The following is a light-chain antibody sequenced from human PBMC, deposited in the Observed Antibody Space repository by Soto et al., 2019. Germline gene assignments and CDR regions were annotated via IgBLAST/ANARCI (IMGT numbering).Light chain of an antibody. CDR2: RNN. Sequence: SVLTQPPSASGTPGQRVTISCSGSSSNIGNNYVYWYQHLPGTAPKLLIYRNNQRPSGVPDRFSASKSGTSASLAISGLRSEDEADYYCATWDDRLRALVFGGGTKLTVL. CDR1: SSNIGNNY. J-gene: IGLJ2*01. CDR3: ATWDDRLRALV. V-gene: IGLV1-47*01.